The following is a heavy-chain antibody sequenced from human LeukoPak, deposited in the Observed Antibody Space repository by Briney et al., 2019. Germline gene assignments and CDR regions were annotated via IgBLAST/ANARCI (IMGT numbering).Heavy chain of an antibody. CDR3: ARPYAFDI. CDR2: ISTSGST. V-gene: IGHV4-4*07. Sequence: SETLSLTCTVSSGSIIRYHWSWIRQSAEKGLEWIGRISTSGSTNYNPSLKSRVTISVDTSKYQFSLKLSSVTAADTAVYYCARPYAFDIWGQGTMVTVSS. CDR1: SGSIIRYH. J-gene: IGHJ3*02.